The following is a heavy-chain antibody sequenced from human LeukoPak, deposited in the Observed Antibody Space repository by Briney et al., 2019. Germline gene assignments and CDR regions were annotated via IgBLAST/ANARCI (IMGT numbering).Heavy chain of an antibody. J-gene: IGHJ3*02. D-gene: IGHD2-15*01. CDR3: ARDGTGKLVVVAAGHAFDI. V-gene: IGHV4-59*01. CDR2: IYYSGST. CDR1: GGSISSYY. Sequence: PSETLSLTCTVSGGSISSYYWSWIRQPPGKGLEWIGYIYYSGSTNYNPSLKSRVTISVDTSKNQFSLKLSSVTAADTAVYYCARDGTGKLVVVAAGHAFDIWGQGTMVTVSS.